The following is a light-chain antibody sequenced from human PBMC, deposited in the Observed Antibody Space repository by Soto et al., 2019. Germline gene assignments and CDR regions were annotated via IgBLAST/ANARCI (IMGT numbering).Light chain of an antibody. CDR1: SSDVGSYNY. Sequence: QSALTQPASVSGSPGQSITISCTGTSSDVGSYNYVSWYQKYPGKAPKLMIYDVSNRPSGVSYRFSGSKSGNTASLTISGLLAEDEADYSCSSYTRSSTHVVFGGGTKVTVL. V-gene: IGLV2-14*01. J-gene: IGLJ2*01. CDR2: DVS. CDR3: SSYTRSSTHVV.